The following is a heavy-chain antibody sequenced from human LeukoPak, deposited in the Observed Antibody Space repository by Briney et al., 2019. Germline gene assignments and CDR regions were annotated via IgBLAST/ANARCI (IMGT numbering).Heavy chain of an antibody. Sequence: SETLSLTCAVYGGSFSGYYWSWIRQPPGKGLEWIGEINHSGSTNYNPSLKSRVTISVDTSKNQFSLKLSSVTAADTAVYYCARDPLYSRYSTRYWYFDLWGRGTLVTVSS. CDR3: ARDPLYSRYSTRYWYFDL. CDR1: GGSFSGYY. CDR2: INHSGST. V-gene: IGHV4-34*01. D-gene: IGHD4-11*01. J-gene: IGHJ2*01.